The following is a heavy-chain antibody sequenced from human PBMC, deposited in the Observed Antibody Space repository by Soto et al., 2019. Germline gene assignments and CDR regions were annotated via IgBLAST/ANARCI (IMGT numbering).Heavy chain of an antibody. CDR1: ASTFSNYI. CDR2: ISYDGSNT. V-gene: IGHV3-30*04. D-gene: IGHD2-15*01. J-gene: IGHJ6*02. Sequence: QLQLEESGGGVVQPGRSLRLSCAASASTFSNYIMHWVRQAPGKGLEWVAFISYDGSNTNYADFVEGRFTISRDNPKNVLYLKLSSLRPDDKAVYYCAVGDNYYARGGWGQGTTVTVSS. CDR3: AVGDNYYARGG.